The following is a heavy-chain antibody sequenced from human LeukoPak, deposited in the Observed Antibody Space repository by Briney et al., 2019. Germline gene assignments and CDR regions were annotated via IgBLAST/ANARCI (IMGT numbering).Heavy chain of an antibody. D-gene: IGHD2-21*02. CDR3: ARDSPWLVTDYYYGMDV. J-gene: IGHJ6*02. CDR2: ISYDGSNK. CDR1: GLTFSSYA. Sequence: PGRSLRLSCAASGLTFSSYAMHWVRQAPGKGLEGVAVISYDGSNKYYADSVKGRFTISRDNSKNTLYLQMNSLRAEDTAVYYCARDSPWLVTDYYYGMDVWGQGTTVTVSS. V-gene: IGHV3-30-3*01.